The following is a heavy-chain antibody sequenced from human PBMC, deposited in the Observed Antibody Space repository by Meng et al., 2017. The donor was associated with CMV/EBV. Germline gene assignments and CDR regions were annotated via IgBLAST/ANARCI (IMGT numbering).Heavy chain of an antibody. J-gene: IGHJ6*02. Sequence: GGSLRLSCAASGFTFSSNYMSWVRQAPGKGLEWVAFIRYDGSNKYYADSVKGRFTISRDNSKNTLYLQMNSLRAEDTAVYYCAKGQVSLSSGMDVWGQGTTVTVSS. CDR2: IRYDGSNK. CDR3: AKGQVSLSSGMDV. D-gene: IGHD6-6*01. CDR1: GFTFSSNY. V-gene: IGHV3-30*02.